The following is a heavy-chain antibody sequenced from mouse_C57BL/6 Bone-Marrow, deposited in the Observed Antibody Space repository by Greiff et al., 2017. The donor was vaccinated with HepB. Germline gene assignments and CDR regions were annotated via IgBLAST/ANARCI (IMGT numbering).Heavy chain of an antibody. CDR1: GYTFTDYN. CDR2: INPNNGGT. J-gene: IGHJ3*01. D-gene: IGHD2-1*01. CDR3: ARGGYGNYVGLPPWFAY. V-gene: IGHV1-18*01. Sequence: EVQLQQSGPELVKPGASVKIPCKASGYTFTDYNMDWVKQSHGKSLEWIGDINPNNGGTIYNQKFKGKATLTVDKSSSTAYMELRSLTSEDTAVYYCARGGYGNYVGLPPWFAYWGQGTLVTVSA.